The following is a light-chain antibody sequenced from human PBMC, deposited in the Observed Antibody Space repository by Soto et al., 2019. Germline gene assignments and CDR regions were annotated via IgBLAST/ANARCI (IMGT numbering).Light chain of an antibody. CDR1: SSNIGAGYD. V-gene: IGLV1-40*01. CDR2: GHS. J-gene: IGLJ2*01. Sequence: QLVLTQPPSVSGAPGQRVTISCTGSSSNIGAGYDVHWYQQLPGTAPKLLIYGHSNRPSGVPDRFSGSKSGTSASLAITGLQAEDEADYYCQSYDSSLSVVFGGGTKVTVL. CDR3: QSYDSSLSVV.